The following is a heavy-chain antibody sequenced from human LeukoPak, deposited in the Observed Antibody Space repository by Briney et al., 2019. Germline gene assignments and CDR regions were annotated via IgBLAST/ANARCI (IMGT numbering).Heavy chain of an antibody. CDR2: IYYSGST. V-gene: IGHV4-59*01. J-gene: IGHJ3*02. Sequence: SETLSLTCTVSGGSISSYYWSWIRQPPGKGLEWIGYIYYSGSTNYNPSLKSRVTISVDTSKNQFSLKLSSVTAADTAVYYCAREGYCSSTSCYAFDIWGQGTMVTVSS. CDR3: AREGYCSSTSCYAFDI. CDR1: GGSISSYY. D-gene: IGHD2-2*01.